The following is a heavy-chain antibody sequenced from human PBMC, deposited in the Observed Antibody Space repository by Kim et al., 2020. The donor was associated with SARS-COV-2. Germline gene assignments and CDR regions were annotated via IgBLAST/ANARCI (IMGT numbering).Heavy chain of an antibody. CDR1: GYTLSELS. D-gene: IGHD3-22*01. CDR2: FDPGDGEA. J-gene: IGHJ4*01. CDR3: ATIGYDRSGYYYALDY. Sequence: ASVKVSCKVSGYTLSELSIHWVRQAPGKGLEWMGGFDPGDGEATYAQKLQGRVTMTEDTSTDTAYMELSSLTSEDTAMYYCATIGYDRSGYYYALDYWG. V-gene: IGHV1-24*01.